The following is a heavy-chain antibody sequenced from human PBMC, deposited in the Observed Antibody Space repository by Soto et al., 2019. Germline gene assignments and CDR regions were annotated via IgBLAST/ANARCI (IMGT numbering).Heavy chain of an antibody. V-gene: IGHV3-9*01. D-gene: IGHD6-13*01. CDR1: GFNFITYS. CDR2: IGWNSASI. J-gene: IGHJ4*02. Sequence: EVQLVESGGGPVRPGGSLKLSCAASGFNFITYSLSWVRQAPGKGLEWVSAIGWNSASIGYADSVKDRFTISRDNAKNSLYLQMNSLRPEDTAFYYCAKGAAGTGEFDSWGQGTLVTVSS. CDR3: AKGAAGTGEFDS.